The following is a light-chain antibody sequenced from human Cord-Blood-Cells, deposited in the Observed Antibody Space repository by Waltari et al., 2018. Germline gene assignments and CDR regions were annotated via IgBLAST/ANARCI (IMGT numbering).Light chain of an antibody. CDR1: SSDVGGYNY. V-gene: IGLV2-11*01. Sequence: QSALTQPRSVSGSHGQSVTISCTGTSSDVGGYNYVSWYQQHPGKAPNLMIYDVSKRPSGVPDRFSGSKSGNTAPLTISGLQAEDEADYYCCSYAGSYTYVVFGGGTKLTVL. CDR2: DVS. J-gene: IGLJ2*01. CDR3: CSYAGSYTYVV.